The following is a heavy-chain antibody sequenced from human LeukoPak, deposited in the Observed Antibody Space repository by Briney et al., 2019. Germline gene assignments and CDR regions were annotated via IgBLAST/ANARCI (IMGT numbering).Heavy chain of an antibody. V-gene: IGHV3-23*01. CDR2: ISGSGGST. CDR1: GFTISSYG. D-gene: IGHD3-10*01. CDR3: AKGLLWLDV. J-gene: IGHJ6*04. Sequence: PGGTLRLSCAASGFTISSYGMSWVRQTPGKGLEWVSAISGSGGSTYYADSVKGRFTISRDNSKNTLYLQMNSLRAEDTAVYYCAKGLLWLDVWGKGTTVTISS.